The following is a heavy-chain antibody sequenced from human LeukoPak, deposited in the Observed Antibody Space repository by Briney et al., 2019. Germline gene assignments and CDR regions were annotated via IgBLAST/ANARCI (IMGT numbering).Heavy chain of an antibody. J-gene: IGHJ4*02. CDR1: GGSISSYY. CDR2: IYYSGSS. D-gene: IGHD3-22*01. Sequence: PSETLSLTCTVSGGSISSYYWSWIRQPPGKGLEWIGYIYYSGSSNYNPSLKSRVTISVDTSKNPFSLKLSSVTAADTAVYYCARLLYYYDSSGYAFDYWGQGTLVSVSS. V-gene: IGHV4-59*08. CDR3: ARLLYYYDSSGYAFDY.